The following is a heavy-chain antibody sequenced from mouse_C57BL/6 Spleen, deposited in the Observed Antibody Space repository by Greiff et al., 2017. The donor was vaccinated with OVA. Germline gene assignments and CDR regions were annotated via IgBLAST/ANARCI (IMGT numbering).Heavy chain of an antibody. V-gene: IGHV5-17*01. CDR3: ATTTVVAPYWYFDV. D-gene: IGHD1-1*01. Sequence: EVQLVESGGGLVKPGGSLKLSCAASGFTFSDYGMHWVRQAPEKGLEWVAYISSGSSTIYYADTVKGRFTISRDNAKNTRFLQMTSLRSDDTAMYYCATTTVVAPYWYFDVWGTGTTVTVSS. J-gene: IGHJ1*03. CDR1: GFTFSDYG. CDR2: ISSGSSTI.